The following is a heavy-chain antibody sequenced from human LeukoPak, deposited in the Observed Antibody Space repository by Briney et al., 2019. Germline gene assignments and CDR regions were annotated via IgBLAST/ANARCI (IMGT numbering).Heavy chain of an antibody. J-gene: IGHJ4*02. Sequence: SETLSLTCAVSGYSITTGHYWGWIRQPPGKGLEWIGSMYHSGSIYFNPSLKSRVTISIDTSKNQFSLKLNSVTAADTAVYYCARDSTKSDCWGQGILVTVSS. V-gene: IGHV4-38-2*02. CDR2: MYHSGSI. CDR1: GYSITTGHY. CDR3: ARDSTKSDC. D-gene: IGHD2-2*01.